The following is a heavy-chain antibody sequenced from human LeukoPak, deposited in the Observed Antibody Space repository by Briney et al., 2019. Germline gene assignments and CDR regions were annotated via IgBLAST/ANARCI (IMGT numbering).Heavy chain of an antibody. CDR3: ARVGETTLQDHYDY. CDR1: GYIFAHNG. D-gene: IGHD4-11*01. CDR2: ISAYNGDT. V-gene: IGHV1-18*01. Sequence: ASVQVSCKTSGYIFAHNGISWVRQAPGEAPEWKGWISAYNGDTNYAQNFQGRVTMTRDTSTSTVYMELRSLRSDDTAVYYCARVGETTLQDHYDYWGQGTLVTVSS. J-gene: IGHJ4*02.